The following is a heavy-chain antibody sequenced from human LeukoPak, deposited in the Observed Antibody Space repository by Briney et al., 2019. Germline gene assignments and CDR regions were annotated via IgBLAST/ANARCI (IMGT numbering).Heavy chain of an antibody. CDR2: IGTAGDT. CDR1: GFTFSSYD. V-gene: IGHV3-13*04. D-gene: IGHD2-21*02. J-gene: IGHJ6*02. Sequence: PGGSLRLSCAASGFTFSSYDMHWVRQATGKGLEWVSAIGTAGDTYSPGSVNGRFTISRENANNSLYLQMNSLRAGDTAVYYCAREHPLAYCGGDCPDYYGMDVWGQGTTVTVSS. CDR3: AREHPLAYCGGDCPDYYGMDV.